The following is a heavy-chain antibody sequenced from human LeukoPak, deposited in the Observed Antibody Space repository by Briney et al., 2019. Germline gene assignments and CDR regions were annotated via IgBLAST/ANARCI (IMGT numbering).Heavy chain of an antibody. CDR3: ARECGSGSSCRSFDY. D-gene: IGHD3-10*01. J-gene: IGHJ4*02. V-gene: IGHV1-46*01. CDR1: GYTFTSYY. CDR2: INPSGGST. Sequence: ASVKVSCKASGYTFTSYYMHWGRQAPGQGLEWMGIINPSGGSTSYAKKFQGRVTMTRDTSTSSVYMELSSLRSEDTAVYYCARECGSGSSCRSFDYWGQGTLVTVSS.